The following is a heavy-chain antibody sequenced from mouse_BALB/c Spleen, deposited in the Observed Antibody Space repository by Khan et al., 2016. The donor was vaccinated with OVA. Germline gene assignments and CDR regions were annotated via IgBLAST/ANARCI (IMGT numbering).Heavy chain of an antibody. CDR3: ARDGYHYNYAMDY. Sequence: EVQLVESGPGLVKPSQSLSLTCTVTGYSITSDYAWNWIRQFPGNKLEWMGYISSSGSTNYNPALKSRISITRDTSKNQFFLQLNSVTTEDTATYYCARDGYHYNYAMDYWGQGTSVTVSS. J-gene: IGHJ4*01. D-gene: IGHD2-3*01. CDR2: ISSSGST. CDR1: GYSITSDYA. V-gene: IGHV3-2*02.